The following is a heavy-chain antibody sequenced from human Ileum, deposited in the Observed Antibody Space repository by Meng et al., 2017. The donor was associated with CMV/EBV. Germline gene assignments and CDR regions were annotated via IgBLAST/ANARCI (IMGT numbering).Heavy chain of an antibody. D-gene: IGHD5/OR15-5a*01. CDR1: GGSMSSGTYY. J-gene: IGHJ4*02. V-gene: IGHV4-31*03. Sequence: TVSGGSMSSGTYYWTWIRQHPGKGLEWIGYIFYSGSTYYNPSLKSRLTISVDTSKNQFSLNLSSLTAADTAVYYCARGLRVYYFDYWGQGTLVTVSS. CDR3: ARGLRVYYFDY. CDR2: IFYSGST.